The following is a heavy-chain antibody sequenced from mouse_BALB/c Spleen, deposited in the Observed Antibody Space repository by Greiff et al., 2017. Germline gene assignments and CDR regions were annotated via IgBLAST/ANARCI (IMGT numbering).Heavy chain of an antibody. CDR3: ARGATLSDWYFDV. D-gene: IGHD3-1*01. J-gene: IGHJ1*01. CDR1: GYTFTSYY. Sequence: VQLVESGPELVKPGASVRISCKASGYTFTSYYIHWVKQRPGQGLEWIGLIYPGNVNTKYNEKFKGKATLTADKSSSTAYMQLSSLTSEDSAVYFCARGATLSDWYFDVWGAGTTVTVSS. V-gene: IGHV1S56*01. CDR2: IYPGNVNT.